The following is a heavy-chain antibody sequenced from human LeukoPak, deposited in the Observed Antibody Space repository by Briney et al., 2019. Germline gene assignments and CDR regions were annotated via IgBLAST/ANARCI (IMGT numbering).Heavy chain of an antibody. D-gene: IGHD3-9*01. CDR1: GGSMSSSNYY. V-gene: IGHV4-39*07. J-gene: IGHJ4*02. CDR2: INHSGST. Sequence: SETLSLTCIVSGGSMSSSNYYWSWIRQPPGKGLEWIGEINHSGSTSYNPSLKSRLTISVDTSKNEFSLKLSSVTAADTAVYYCARGGTISKGEFDYWGQGTLVTVSS. CDR3: ARGGTISKGEFDY.